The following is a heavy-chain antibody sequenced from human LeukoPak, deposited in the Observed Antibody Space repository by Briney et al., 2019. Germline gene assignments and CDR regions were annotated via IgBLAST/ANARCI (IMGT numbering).Heavy chain of an antibody. J-gene: IGHJ4*02. CDR1: GYSFTSYW. CDR3: GRRGVSGAGAGLFHY. V-gene: IGHV5-10-1*01. Sequence: GESLKISCKGSGYSFTSYWISWVRQLPGKGLEWMGRIDPSDSYPNYSPTFQGHVTISADKSISTAYLQWSSLKASDPAMYYCGRRGVSGAGAGLFHYWGQGTLVTVPS. CDR2: IDPSDSYP. D-gene: IGHD6-19*01.